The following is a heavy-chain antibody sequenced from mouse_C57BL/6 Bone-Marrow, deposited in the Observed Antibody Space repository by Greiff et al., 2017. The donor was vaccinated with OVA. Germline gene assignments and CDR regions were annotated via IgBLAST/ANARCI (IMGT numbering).Heavy chain of an antibody. Sequence: EVQGVESGGDLVKPGGSLKLSCAASGFTFSSYGMSWVRQTPDKRLEWVATISSGGSYTYYPDSVKGRFTISRDNAKNTLYLQMSSLKSEDTAMYYCARPYDGYYLYWYFDVWGTGTTVTVSS. CDR1: GFTFSSYG. J-gene: IGHJ1*03. D-gene: IGHD2-3*01. V-gene: IGHV5-6*01. CDR3: ARPYDGYYLYWYFDV. CDR2: ISSGGSYT.